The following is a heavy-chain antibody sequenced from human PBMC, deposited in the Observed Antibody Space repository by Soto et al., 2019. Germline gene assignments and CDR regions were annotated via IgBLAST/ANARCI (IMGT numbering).Heavy chain of an antibody. J-gene: IGHJ5*02. D-gene: IGHD6-6*01. V-gene: IGHV1-2*02. CDR3: ARGGPSKAARPDWFDP. CDR1: GYTFTGYY. Sequence: GASVKVSCKASGYTFTGYYMHWVRQAPGQGLEWMAWINPNSGGTNYAQKFQGRVTMTRDTSISTAYMELSRLRSDDTAVYYCARGGPSKAARPDWFDPWGQGTLVTVYS. CDR2: INPNSGGT.